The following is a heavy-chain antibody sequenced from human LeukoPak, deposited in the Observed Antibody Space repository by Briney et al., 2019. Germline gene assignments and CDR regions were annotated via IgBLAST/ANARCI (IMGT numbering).Heavy chain of an antibody. Sequence: PGGSLRLSCEASGFTFNNYWMSWFRQAPGKGLEWVANIKQDESEKNYVDSVKGRFTISRDNSKNTLYLQMNSLRAEDTAVYYCAKDLSSWGPSSDAFDIWGQGTMVTVSS. J-gene: IGHJ3*02. CDR3: AKDLSSWGPSSDAFDI. CDR1: GFTFNNYW. CDR2: IKQDESEK. V-gene: IGHV3-7*03. D-gene: IGHD3-16*01.